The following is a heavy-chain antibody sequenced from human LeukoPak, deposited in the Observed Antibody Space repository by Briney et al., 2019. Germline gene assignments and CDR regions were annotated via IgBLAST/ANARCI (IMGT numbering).Heavy chain of an antibody. CDR3: AGSIDYGDYHTFYYMDV. J-gene: IGHJ6*03. CDR1: GFTFSSYG. CDR2: IRYDGSNK. D-gene: IGHD4-17*01. Sequence: GGSLRLSCAASGFTFSSYGMHWVRQAPGKGLEWVAFIRYDGSNKYYTDSVKGRFTISRDNSKNTLYLQMNSLRAEDTAVYYCAGSIDYGDYHTFYYMDVWGKGTTVTISS. V-gene: IGHV3-30*02.